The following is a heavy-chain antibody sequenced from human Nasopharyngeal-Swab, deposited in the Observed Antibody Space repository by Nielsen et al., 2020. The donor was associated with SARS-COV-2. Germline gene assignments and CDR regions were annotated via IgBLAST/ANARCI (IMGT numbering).Heavy chain of an antibody. Sequence: GGSLRLSCAASGFTFSSYWMSWVRQAPGKGLDWVANKKQDGSEKYYVDSVKGRFTISRDNAKNSLYLQMNSLRAEDTAVYYCAREEGYCSSTSCSNTIPYYYYGMDVWGQGTTVTVSS. CDR2: KKQDGSEK. J-gene: IGHJ6*02. CDR3: AREEGYCSSTSCSNTIPYYYYGMDV. V-gene: IGHV3-7*01. CDR1: GFTFSSYW. D-gene: IGHD2-2*01.